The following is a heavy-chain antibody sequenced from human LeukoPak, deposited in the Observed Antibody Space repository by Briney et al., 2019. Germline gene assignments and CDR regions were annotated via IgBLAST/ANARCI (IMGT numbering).Heavy chain of an antibody. CDR3: ARDPGAMIQGAFDY. Sequence: GGSLRLSCAASGFTFNRFAFHWVRQAPGKGLEWIAAVSYGGSEKYYADSVKGRFTISSDNSKNTLFLQMNSRRVEDTAIYYCARDPGAMIQGAFDYWGQGTLVTVSS. CDR1: GFTFNRFA. J-gene: IGHJ4*02. CDR2: VSYGGSEK. D-gene: IGHD5-12*01. V-gene: IGHV3-30-3*01.